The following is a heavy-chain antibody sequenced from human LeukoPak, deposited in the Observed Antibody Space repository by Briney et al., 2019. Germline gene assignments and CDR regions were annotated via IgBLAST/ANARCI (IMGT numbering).Heavy chain of an antibody. CDR3: AKGPMVREVIGGGYFDY. CDR2: IWYDGSNK. D-gene: IGHD3-10*01. CDR1: GFTFSSYG. Sequence: PGRSLRLSCAASGFTFSSYGMHWVRQAPGKGLEWVAVIWYDGSNKYYADSVKGRFTISRDNSKNTLYLQMNSLRAEDTAVYYCAKGPMVREVIGGGYFDYWGQGTLVTVSS. V-gene: IGHV3-33*06. J-gene: IGHJ4*02.